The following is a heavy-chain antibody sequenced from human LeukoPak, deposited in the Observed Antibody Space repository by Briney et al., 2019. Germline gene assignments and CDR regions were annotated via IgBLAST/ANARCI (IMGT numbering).Heavy chain of an antibody. CDR2: ISSSSSYI. CDR3: ARDKWGMDV. CDR1: GFTFDDYG. D-gene: IGHD7-27*01. J-gene: IGHJ6*04. Sequence: PGGSLRLSCAASGFTFDDYGMNWVRQAPGKGLEWVSSISSSSSYIYYADSVKGRFTISRDNAKNSLYLQMNSLRAEDTAVYYCARDKWGMDVWGKGTTVTISS. V-gene: IGHV3-21*01.